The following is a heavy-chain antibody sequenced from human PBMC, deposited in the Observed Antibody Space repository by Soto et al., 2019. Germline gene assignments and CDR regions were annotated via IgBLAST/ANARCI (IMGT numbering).Heavy chain of an antibody. D-gene: IGHD6-19*01. Sequence: SETLSLTCTVSGGSISSYYWSWIRQPPGKGLEWIGYIFYSGSTNHNPSLKSRVTISVDTSKNQFSLKLSSVTAADTAVYYCARRYSSGFDYWGQGTLVTV. CDR2: IFYSGST. J-gene: IGHJ4*02. CDR1: GGSISSYY. V-gene: IGHV4-59*08. CDR3: ARRYSSGFDY.